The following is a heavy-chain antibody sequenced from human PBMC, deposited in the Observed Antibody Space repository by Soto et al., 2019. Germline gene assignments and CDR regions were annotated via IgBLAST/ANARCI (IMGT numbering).Heavy chain of an antibody. Sequence: GASVKVSCKASGYTFTSYDINWVRQATRQGLEWMGWMNPNSGNTGYAQKFQGRVTMNRNTSISTAYMELSSLRSEDTAVYYCARSSSSWAYYYYYGMDVWGQGTTVTVSS. CDR2: MNPNSGNT. CDR1: GYTFTSYD. V-gene: IGHV1-8*01. D-gene: IGHD6-13*01. CDR3: ARSSSSWAYYYYYGMDV. J-gene: IGHJ6*02.